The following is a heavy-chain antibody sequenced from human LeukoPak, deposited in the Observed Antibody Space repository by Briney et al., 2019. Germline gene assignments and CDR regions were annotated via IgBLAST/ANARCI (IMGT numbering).Heavy chain of an antibody. D-gene: IGHD1-26*01. CDR3: AKGSVGASYY. J-gene: IGHJ4*02. CDR2: ISGSGGSP. V-gene: IGHV3-23*01. CDR1: GCTFSSYA. Sequence: GGSLILSCASAGCTFSSYAISWIRQSPGKGLELSLAISGSGGSPYYADSVKGRFTISRDNPKNTLYLQINSLRAKDTAVYYGAKGSVGASYYWGQGTLVTVSS.